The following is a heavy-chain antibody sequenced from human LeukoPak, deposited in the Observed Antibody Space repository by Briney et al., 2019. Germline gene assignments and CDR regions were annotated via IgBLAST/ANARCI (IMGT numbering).Heavy chain of an antibody. Sequence: PSETLSLTCTASGGSISSYYWSWIRQPPGKGLEWIGYIYYSGSINYNPSLKSRVTISVDTSKNQFSLKLSSVTAADTAVYYCARDRGFANYYYGMDVWGQGTTVTVSS. CDR2: IYYSGSI. J-gene: IGHJ6*02. V-gene: IGHV4-59*01. D-gene: IGHD3-10*01. CDR1: GGSISSYY. CDR3: ARDRGFANYYYGMDV.